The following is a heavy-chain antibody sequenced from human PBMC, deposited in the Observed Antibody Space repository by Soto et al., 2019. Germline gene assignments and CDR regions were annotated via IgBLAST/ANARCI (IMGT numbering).Heavy chain of an antibody. V-gene: IGHV1-46*03. Sequence: ASVKVSCKASGYTFTSYYMHWVRQAPGQGLEWMGIINPSGGSTSYAQKFQGRVTMTRDTSTSTVYMELSSLRSEDTAVYYCARVGLNGPQLVHFDSWGQETLVTVSS. CDR1: GYTFTSYY. CDR3: ARVGLNGPQLVHFDS. D-gene: IGHD6-13*01. J-gene: IGHJ4*02. CDR2: INPSGGST.